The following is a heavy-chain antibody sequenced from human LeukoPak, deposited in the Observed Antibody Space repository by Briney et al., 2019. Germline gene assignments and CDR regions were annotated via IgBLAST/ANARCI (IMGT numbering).Heavy chain of an antibody. J-gene: IGHJ4*02. CDR1: GFTFSDFY. D-gene: IGHD6-19*01. CDR3: ARRSVAGTWDFDY. Sequence: GGSLRLSCAASGFTFSDFYMSWVRQAPGKGLEWLSYISSSSNANYADSVKGRFTISRDNAKNSLYLQLNSLRAEDTAVYYCARRSVAGTWDFDYWGQGTLVTVSS. CDR2: ISSSSNA. V-gene: IGHV3-11*03.